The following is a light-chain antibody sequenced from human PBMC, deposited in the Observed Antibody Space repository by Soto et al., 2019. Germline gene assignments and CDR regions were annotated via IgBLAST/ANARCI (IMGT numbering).Light chain of an antibody. CDR1: QSVSSY. Sequence: EIVSTQSPATLSLSPGERATLSCRASQSVSSYLAWYQQKPGQAPRLLIYDASNRATGIPARFSGSGSGTDFTLTISSLEPEDFAVYYCQQRSNWPPITFGQGRRPEIK. J-gene: IGKJ5*01. CDR3: QQRSNWPPIT. V-gene: IGKV3-11*01. CDR2: DAS.